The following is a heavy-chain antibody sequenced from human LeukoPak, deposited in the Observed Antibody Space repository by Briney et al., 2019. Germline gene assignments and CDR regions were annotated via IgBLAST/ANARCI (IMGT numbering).Heavy chain of an antibody. D-gene: IGHD3-22*01. V-gene: IGHV4-39*01. J-gene: IGHJ3*02. CDR1: GGSISSSSYY. Sequence: SETLSLTCTVSGGSISSSSYYWGWIRQPPGKGLGWIGSIYYSGSTYYNPSLKSRVTISVDTSKNQFSLKLSSVTAADTAVYYCARHIYDSSGYYLLLTAFDIWGQGTMVTVSS. CDR2: IYYSGST. CDR3: ARHIYDSSGYYLLLTAFDI.